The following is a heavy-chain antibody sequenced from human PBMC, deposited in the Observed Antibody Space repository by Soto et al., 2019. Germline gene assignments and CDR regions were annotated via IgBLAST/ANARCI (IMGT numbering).Heavy chain of an antibody. V-gene: IGHV1-69*06. CDR2: IIPILGTA. Sequence: QVQLVQSGAEVKKPGSSVKVSCKAFGGPLSSNAITWVRKAPGKGLEWRGGIIPILGTANYSQKFQGRLLLTADTSTTTAHMELRSLRPDDTAVYYCARWAGRVRDYGCPFDYWGQGYLVTVAP. CDR1: GGPLSSNA. D-gene: IGHD4-17*01. CDR3: ARWAGRVRDYGCPFDY. J-gene: IGHJ4*02.